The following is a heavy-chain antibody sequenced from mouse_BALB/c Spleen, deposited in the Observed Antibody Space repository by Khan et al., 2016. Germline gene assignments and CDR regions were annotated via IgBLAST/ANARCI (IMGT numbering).Heavy chain of an antibody. J-gene: IGHJ4*01. V-gene: IGHV3-8*02. D-gene: IGHD1-1*01. CDR3: ARSDGCTYVRGMYY. CDR2: ISHSGST. Sequence: EVQLQESGPSLVKLSQTLSLTCSVTGDSITSGYWNWIRKFPGNKLEYMGYISHSGSTYYNPSIKSRISITRDTSKNQYYLQLNSVTTEDTATSYCARSDGCTYVRGMYYWGQGTSVTVSS. CDR1: GDSITSGY.